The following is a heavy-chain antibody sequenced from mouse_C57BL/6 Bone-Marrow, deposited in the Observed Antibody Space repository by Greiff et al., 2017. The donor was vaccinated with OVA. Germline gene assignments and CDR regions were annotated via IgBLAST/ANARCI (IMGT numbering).Heavy chain of an antibody. CDR2: ISYDGSD. Sequence: EVKLQESGPGLVKPSQSLSLTCSVTGYSITSGYYWNWIRQFPGNKLEWMGYISYDGSDNYNPSLKNRISITRDTSKNQFFLKLNSVTTEDTATYYCARDQSTTVVYWYFDVWGTGTTVTVSS. CDR1: GYSITSGYY. V-gene: IGHV3-6*01. J-gene: IGHJ1*03. D-gene: IGHD1-1*01. CDR3: ARDQSTTVVYWYFDV.